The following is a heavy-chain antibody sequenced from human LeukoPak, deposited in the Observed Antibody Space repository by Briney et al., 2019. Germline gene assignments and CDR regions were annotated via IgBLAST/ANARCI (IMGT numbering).Heavy chain of an antibody. CDR2: ISPYNGNT. V-gene: IGHV1-18*01. Sequence: ASVKVSCKASGYTFSSYAITWVRQAPGQGLEWMGWISPYNGNTDSAQKFQDRVTMTTDTSTSAAYMELRSLRSDDTAVYYCASDNTWYFDLWGRGTLVTVSS. D-gene: IGHD2/OR15-2a*01. J-gene: IGHJ2*01. CDR1: GYTFSSYA. CDR3: ASDNTWYFDL.